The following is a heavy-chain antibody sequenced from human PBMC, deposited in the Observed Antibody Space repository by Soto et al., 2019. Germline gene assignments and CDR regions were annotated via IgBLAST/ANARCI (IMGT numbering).Heavy chain of an antibody. CDR3: ARDRYDFWSGYTGRHDY. V-gene: IGHV3-74*01. D-gene: IGHD3-3*01. CDR1: GFTFSSYW. CDR2: INSDGSST. J-gene: IGHJ4*02. Sequence: GVSLRVSCAAAGFTFSSYWRHWVRQAPGKGLVWVSRINSDGSSTSYADSVKGRFTISRDNAKNTLYLQMNSLRAEDTAVYYCARDRYDFWSGYTGRHDYWGQGTLVTVSS.